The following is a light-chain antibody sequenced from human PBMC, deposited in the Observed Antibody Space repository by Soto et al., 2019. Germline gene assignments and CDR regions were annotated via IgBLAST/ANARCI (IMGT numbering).Light chain of an antibody. Sequence: EIVXXXSPATXXVSPGERATXXXXASQXVXXNLAWYQQKPGQAPRLLIYGASTRATGIPARFSGSGSGPEFTLTISSLQSEDFAVYYCQQYNNWPRTFGQGTKVEIK. CDR3: QQYNNWPRT. CDR1: QXVXXN. V-gene: IGKV3-15*01. CDR2: GAS. J-gene: IGKJ1*01.